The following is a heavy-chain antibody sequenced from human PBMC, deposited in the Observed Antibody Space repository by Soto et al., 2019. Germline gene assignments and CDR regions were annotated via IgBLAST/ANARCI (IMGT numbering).Heavy chain of an antibody. CDR3: ARGPLRGYFDY. Sequence: PSETLSLTCTVSVGSISSGDYYWSWIRQPPGKGLEWIGYIYYSGSTYYNPSLKSRVTISVDTSKNQFSLKLSSVTAADTAVYYCARGPLRGYFDYWGQGTLVTVSS. V-gene: IGHV4-30-4*01. D-gene: IGHD5-12*01. CDR2: IYYSGST. J-gene: IGHJ4*02. CDR1: VGSISSGDYY.